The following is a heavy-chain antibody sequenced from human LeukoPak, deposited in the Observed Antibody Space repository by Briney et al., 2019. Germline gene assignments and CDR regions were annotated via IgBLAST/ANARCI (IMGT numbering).Heavy chain of an antibody. D-gene: IGHD3-16*01. CDR3: SRHGLD. CDR2: IRSKVNLYAT. CDR1: GFTFSGSP. J-gene: IGHJ4*02. Sequence: GRSLRLSCAAPGFTFSGSPLHWVRQASGKGLEWVGRIRSKVNLYATAYAASVKGRFTISRDDSKNTAYLQMNRLKTEDSAVYYCSRHGLDWGQGTLVTVSS. V-gene: IGHV3-73*01.